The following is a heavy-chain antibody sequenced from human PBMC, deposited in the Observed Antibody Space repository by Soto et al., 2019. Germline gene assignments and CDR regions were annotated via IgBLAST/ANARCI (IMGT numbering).Heavy chain of an antibody. CDR3: ARGEDYYDSSGPFDY. D-gene: IGHD3-22*01. Sequence: SETLSLTCTVSGGSISSGDYYWSWIRQPPGKGLEWIGYIYYSGSTYYNPSLKSRVTISVDTSKNQFSLKLSSVTAADTAVYYCARGEDYYDSSGPFDYWGQGTLVTVSS. CDR2: IYYSGST. CDR1: GGSISSGDYY. J-gene: IGHJ4*02. V-gene: IGHV4-30-4*01.